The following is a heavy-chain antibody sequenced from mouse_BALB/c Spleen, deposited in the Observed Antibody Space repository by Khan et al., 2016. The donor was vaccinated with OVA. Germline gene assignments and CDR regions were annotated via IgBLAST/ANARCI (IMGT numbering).Heavy chain of an antibody. CDR3: ARGAYYRYDGYFDV. CDR2: IIPNNGGT. V-gene: IGHV1-18*01. J-gene: IGHJ1*01. D-gene: IGHD2-14*01. Sequence: EVQLQQSGPELVKPGASVKISCKTSGYTFTEYTMHWVKQSHGKSLEWIGGIIPNNGGTNYNQKFMVKATLTVDKSSSPAYMELRSLTSEDSAVYYCARGAYYRYDGYFDVWGAGTTVTVSS. CDR1: GYTFTEYT.